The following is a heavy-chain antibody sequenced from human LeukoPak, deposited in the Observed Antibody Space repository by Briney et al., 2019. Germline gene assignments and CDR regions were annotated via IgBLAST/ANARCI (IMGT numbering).Heavy chain of an antibody. CDR1: GGTFRTFA. CDR2: IIPIFGIP. D-gene: IGHD6-25*01. V-gene: IGHV1-69*13. J-gene: IGHJ6*03. Sequence: GASVKVSCKASGGTFRTFAISWVRQAPGQGLEWMGGIIPIFGIPDSAQKFQGRLTITADEPTTTAYMELSSLRSDDTAIYYCGLSGNYYYYYMDVWGKGTTVTISS. CDR3: GLSGNYYYYYMDV.